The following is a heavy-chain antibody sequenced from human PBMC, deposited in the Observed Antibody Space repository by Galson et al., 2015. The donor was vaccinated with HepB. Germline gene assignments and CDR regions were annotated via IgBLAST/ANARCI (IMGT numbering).Heavy chain of an antibody. Sequence: SLRLSCAASGFTFSSYSMNWVRQAPGKGLEWVSPISSSSSYIYYADSVKGRFTISRDNAKNSLYLQMNSLRAEDTAVYYCARAVRREVRGVSRWFDPWGQGTLVTVSS. CDR3: ARAVRREVRGVSRWFDP. V-gene: IGHV3-21*01. D-gene: IGHD3-10*01. CDR2: ISSSSSYI. CDR1: GFTFSSYS. J-gene: IGHJ5*02.